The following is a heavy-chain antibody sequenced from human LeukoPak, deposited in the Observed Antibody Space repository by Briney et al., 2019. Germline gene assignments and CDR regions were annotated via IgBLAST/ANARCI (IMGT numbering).Heavy chain of an antibody. CDR3: ARGEIEYSSSYYFDY. D-gene: IGHD6-6*01. CDR1: GGSFSGYY. J-gene: IGHJ4*02. CDR2: INHSGST. Sequence: SETLSLTCAVYGGSFSGYYWSWIRQPPGKGLEWIGEINHSGSTNYNPSLKSRVTISVDTSKNQFALKLSSVTAADTAVYYCARGEIEYSSSYYFDYWGQGTLVTVSS. V-gene: IGHV4-34*01.